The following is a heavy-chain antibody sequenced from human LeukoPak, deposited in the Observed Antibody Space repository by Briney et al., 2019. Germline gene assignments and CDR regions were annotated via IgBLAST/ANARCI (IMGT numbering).Heavy chain of an antibody. D-gene: IGHD6-13*01. J-gene: IGHJ6*02. Sequence: GGSLRLSCAASGFTFSSYAMSWVRQAPGKGLEWVSGISGSGGSTYYPDSVKGRFTISRDNSKNTLYLQMNSLRAEDTAVYYCAKDQMAVRAAAVPGIYGMDVWGQGTTVTVSS. V-gene: IGHV3-23*01. CDR3: AKDQMAVRAAAVPGIYGMDV. CDR2: ISGSGGST. CDR1: GFTFSSYA.